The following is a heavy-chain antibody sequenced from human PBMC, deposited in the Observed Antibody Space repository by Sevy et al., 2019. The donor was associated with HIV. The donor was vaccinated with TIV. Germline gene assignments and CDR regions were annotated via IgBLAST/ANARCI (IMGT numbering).Heavy chain of an antibody. CDR3: GSSYGCSWNYYYYGMDV. CDR2: IRGSGGST. J-gene: IGHJ6*02. CDR1: GFTFSSYA. V-gene: IGHV3-23*01. D-gene: IGHD6-13*01. Sequence: GGSLRLSCAASGFTFSSYAMSWVRQAPGKGLEWVSAIRGSGGSTYYADSVKGRFTMSRENSKNTQYLQMNSLRAEDTDVYYCGSSYGCSWNYYYYGMDVGGQVTTVTVSS.